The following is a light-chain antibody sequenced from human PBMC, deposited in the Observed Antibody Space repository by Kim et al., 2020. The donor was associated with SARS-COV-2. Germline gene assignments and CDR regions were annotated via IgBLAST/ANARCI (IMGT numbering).Light chain of an antibody. J-gene: IGLJ1*01. V-gene: IGLV3-9*01. CDR3: QVWTGRAVV. Sequence: SYELTQPLSVSVALGQTARITCGADNIEKRNVHWYQQRPGQAPVLVLYRDNKRPSGIPERLSGSNSGNTATLTVSRVEAGDEAGYSCQVWTGRAVVFG. CDR2: RDN. CDR1: NIEKRN.